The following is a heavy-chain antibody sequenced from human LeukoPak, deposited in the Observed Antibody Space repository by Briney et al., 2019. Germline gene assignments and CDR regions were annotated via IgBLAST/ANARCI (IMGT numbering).Heavy chain of an antibody. Sequence: ASVKVSCKASGYTFTSYAMHWVRPAPGQRLEWMGWINAGNGNTKYSQKFQGRVTITRDTSAGTAYMELSSLRSEDTAVYYCARDGAGYSGYDYLFDYWGQGTLVTVSS. CDR2: INAGNGNT. D-gene: IGHD5-12*01. V-gene: IGHV1-3*01. J-gene: IGHJ4*02. CDR1: GYTFTSYA. CDR3: ARDGAGYSGYDYLFDY.